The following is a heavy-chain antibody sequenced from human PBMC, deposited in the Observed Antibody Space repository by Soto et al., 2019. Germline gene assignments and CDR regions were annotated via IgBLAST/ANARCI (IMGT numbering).Heavy chain of an antibody. CDR2: INSDGTTI. V-gene: IGHV3-74*01. D-gene: IGHD6-19*01. CDR1: GFTFSNYW. Sequence: EVQLVESGGGLVQPGGSLRLSCAASGFTFSNYWVHLVRQAPGKGLMWVSRINSDGTTINYADSVEGRFTISRDNAKNTMFLQMNSLRVEDTAVYYCARAGWYRFDYWGQGTLVTVSS. CDR3: ARAGWYRFDY. J-gene: IGHJ4*02.